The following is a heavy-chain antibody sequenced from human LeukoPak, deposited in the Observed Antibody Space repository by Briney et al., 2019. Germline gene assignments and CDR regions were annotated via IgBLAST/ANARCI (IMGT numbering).Heavy chain of an antibody. V-gene: IGHV3-74*01. CDR3: ARVALGSYNWFDP. D-gene: IGHD3-10*01. CDR1: GFTFSTYW. CDR2: ISSDGSIT. J-gene: IGHJ5*02. Sequence: GGSLRLSCAASGFTFSTYWMHWVRQAPGKGLVWVSRISSDGSITGYADSVKGRFTISRDNAKNTVYLQMNSLRAEDTAVYYCARVALGSYNWFDPWGQGTLVTVSS.